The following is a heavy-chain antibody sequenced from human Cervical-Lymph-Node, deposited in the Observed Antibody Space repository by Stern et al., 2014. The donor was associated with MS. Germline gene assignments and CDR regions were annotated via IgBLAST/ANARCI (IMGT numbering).Heavy chain of an antibody. Sequence: QVQLVESGGGVVQPGRSLRLSCAASGFTFSTYAMHWVRQAPGKGLEWVAVVSFEGYNKYYADSVKGRFSVSRDNSENTLYLQMDSLRAEDTALYYCARGKRWLQLGLGSDYWGQGTLVTVSS. J-gene: IGHJ4*02. CDR3: ARGKRWLQLGLGSDY. CDR1: GFTFSTYA. V-gene: IGHV3-30*01. D-gene: IGHD5-24*01. CDR2: VSFEGYNK.